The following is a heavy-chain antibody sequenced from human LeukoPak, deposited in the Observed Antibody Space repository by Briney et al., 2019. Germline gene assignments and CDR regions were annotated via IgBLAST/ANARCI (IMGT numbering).Heavy chain of an antibody. Sequence: SETLSLTCAVYGGSFSGYYWSWIRQPPGKGLEWIGEINHSGSANYNPSLKSRVTISEDTSKNQFSLKLNSVTAADTAVYYCVTGQWLVPVSYWGQGTVVTVSS. CDR3: VTGQWLVPVSY. J-gene: IGHJ4*02. CDR1: GGSFSGYY. D-gene: IGHD6-19*01. V-gene: IGHV4-34*01. CDR2: INHSGSA.